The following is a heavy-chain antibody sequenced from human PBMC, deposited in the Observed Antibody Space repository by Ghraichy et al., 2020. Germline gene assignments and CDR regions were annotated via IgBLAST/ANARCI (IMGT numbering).Heavy chain of an antibody. CDR2: ISGSGGST. D-gene: IGHD2-15*01. V-gene: IGHV3-23*01. CDR1: GFTFSSYA. Sequence: GESLNISCAASGFTFSSYAMSWVRQAPGKGLEWVSAISGSGGSTYYADSVKGRFTISRDNSKNTLYLQMNSLRAEDTAVYYCAKGVGSLAFDIWGQGTMVTVSS. CDR3: AKGVGSLAFDI. J-gene: IGHJ3*02.